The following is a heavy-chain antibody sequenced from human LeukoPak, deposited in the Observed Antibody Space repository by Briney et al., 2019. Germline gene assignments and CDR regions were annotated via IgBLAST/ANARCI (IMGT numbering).Heavy chain of an antibody. CDR2: ITSSGRII. CDR1: GFNFSSYE. V-gene: IGHV3-48*03. Sequence: GGSLRLSCAASGFNFSSYEMNWVRQAPGKGLERVAYITSSGRIIYYAASVKGRFTVSREQTKHSLYLQMNSLRAEDTAVYYCASTGGYGSGTYDYYYFGMDVWGQGTTVTVSS. J-gene: IGHJ6*02. CDR3: ASTGGYGSGTYDYYYFGMDV. D-gene: IGHD3-10*01.